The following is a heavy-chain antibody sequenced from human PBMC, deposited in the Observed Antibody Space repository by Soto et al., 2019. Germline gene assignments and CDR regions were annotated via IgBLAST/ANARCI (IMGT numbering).Heavy chain of an antibody. Sequence: QVQLVESGGGVVQPGRSLRLSCAASGFTFSSYGMHWVRQAPGKGLEWVAVISYDGSNKYYADSVKGRFTISRDNSKNTLYLQMNSLRAEDTAVYYCAKGPYCSSTSCSSYYYYYMDVWGKGTTVTVSS. J-gene: IGHJ6*03. D-gene: IGHD2-2*01. CDR1: GFTFSSYG. V-gene: IGHV3-30*18. CDR2: ISYDGSNK. CDR3: AKGPYCSSTSCSSYYYYYMDV.